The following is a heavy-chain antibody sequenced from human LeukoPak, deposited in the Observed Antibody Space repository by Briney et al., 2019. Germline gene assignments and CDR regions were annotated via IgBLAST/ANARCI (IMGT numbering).Heavy chain of an antibody. CDR3: ARTTPFQIYDILAGSRYDAFDI. CDR2: ISSSSSYI. V-gene: IGHV3-21*01. Sequence: PGGSLRLSCAASGFTFSSYNMNWVRQAPGKGLEWVSSISSSSSYIYYADAVKGRFTISRDNAKNSLYLQMNSLRAEDTAVYYCARTTPFQIYDILAGSRYDAFDIRGQGTMVTVSS. CDR1: GFTFSSYN. D-gene: IGHD3-9*01. J-gene: IGHJ3*02.